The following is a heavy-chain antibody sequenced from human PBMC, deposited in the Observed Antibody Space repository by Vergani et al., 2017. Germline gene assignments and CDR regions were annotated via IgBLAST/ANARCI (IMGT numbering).Heavy chain of an antibody. CDR1: GSNVRNSG. CDR3: AKVTAVTHQHSDY. V-gene: IGHV3-30*18. Sequence: QVQLVESGGGVVQPGKSLRLSCAASGSNVRNSGLHWVRQAPGKGLEWVAAVSCDGRDKYYGDSVRERFTISRDNSNNMLYLQMNSLRDEDTAIYYCAKVTAVTHQHSDYCGQGTLVTVSS. D-gene: IGHD2-21*02. CDR2: VSCDGRDK. J-gene: IGHJ4*02.